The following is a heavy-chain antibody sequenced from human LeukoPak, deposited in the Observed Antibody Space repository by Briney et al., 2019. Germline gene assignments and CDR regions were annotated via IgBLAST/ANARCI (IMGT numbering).Heavy chain of an antibody. CDR2: INWNGGST. J-gene: IGHJ3*02. D-gene: IGHD1-7*01. CDR3: ARSAFWNYDAFDI. Sequence: PGGSLRLSCAASGFTFSSYSMNWVRQAPGKGLEWVSGINWNGGSTGYADSVKGRFTISRDNAKNSLYLQMNSLRAEDTALYYCARSAFWNYDAFDIWGQGTMVTVSS. CDR1: GFTFSSYS. V-gene: IGHV3-20*04.